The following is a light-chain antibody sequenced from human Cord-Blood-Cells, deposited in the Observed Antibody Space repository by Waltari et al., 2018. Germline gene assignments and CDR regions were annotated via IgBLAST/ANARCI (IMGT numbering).Light chain of an antibody. CDR3: SSYTSSSTLV. Sequence: QSALTQPASVSGSPGQSITISCTGTSSDVGGYNYVSWYQQNPGKAPKLMIYEVSNRPSGVSNRFSGSKSGNTASLTISGLQAEDEAYYYCSSYTSSSTLVFGTGTKVTVL. V-gene: IGLV2-14*01. CDR2: EVS. J-gene: IGLJ1*01. CDR1: SSDVGGYNY.